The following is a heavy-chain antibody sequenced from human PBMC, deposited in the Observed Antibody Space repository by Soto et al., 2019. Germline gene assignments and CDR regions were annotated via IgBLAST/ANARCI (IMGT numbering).Heavy chain of an antibody. CDR1: GGTFSSYT. J-gene: IGHJ6*02. V-gene: IGHV1-69*08. CDR2: IIPILGIA. Sequence: QVQLVQSGAEVKKPGSSVKVSCKASGGTFSSYTISWVRQAPGQGLEWMGRIIPILGIANYAQKFQGRVTITADKSTSTAYMELSSLRSEDTAVYYCARDLGYSGYDWGSTGRSYYYYGMDVWGQGTTVTVSS. D-gene: IGHD5-12*01. CDR3: ARDLGYSGYDWGSTGRSYYYYGMDV.